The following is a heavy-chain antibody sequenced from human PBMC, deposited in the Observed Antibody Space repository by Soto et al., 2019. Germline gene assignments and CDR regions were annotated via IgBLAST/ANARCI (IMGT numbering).Heavy chain of an antibody. Sequence: GSLRLSCVASGLTSSNYAMSRVPQVPGKGMEWVLSIGGTGTNTYYTDSAKGRFTISRYNSKNTRNPQMNNLRVEDTAVYYCPKXHRFLEWLFHDYFAYWGQGTLVTVSS. J-gene: IGHJ4*02. V-gene: IGHV3-23*01. CDR3: PKXHRFLEWLFHDYFAY. CDR1: GLTSSNYA. CDR2: IGGTGTNT. D-gene: IGHD3-3*01.